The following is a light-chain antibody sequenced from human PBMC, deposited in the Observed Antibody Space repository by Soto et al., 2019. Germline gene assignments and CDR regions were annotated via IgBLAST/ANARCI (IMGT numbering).Light chain of an antibody. CDR3: QQYENLIT. J-gene: IGKJ5*01. CDR2: DAS. CDR1: QDINNS. Sequence: DIQMTQSPASLSSSVGDRVTITCQASQDINNSLNWYQQRPGKPPKLLIYDASNLETGVPSRFSGSGSGTDFSFTITSLQPEDIATYYCQQYENLITFGQGTRLEIK. V-gene: IGKV1-33*01.